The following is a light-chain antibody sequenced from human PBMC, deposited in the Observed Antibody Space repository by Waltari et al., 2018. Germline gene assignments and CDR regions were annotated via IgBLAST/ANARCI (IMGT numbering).Light chain of an antibody. CDR1: SSDVGGYNY. V-gene: IGLV2-11*01. J-gene: IGLJ3*02. CDR3: CSYVGPNTFWV. Sequence: QSALTQPRSVSGSPGQSVTISCTGTSSDVGGYNYVYWYQQDPGKAPNLMIYEINKRPSGVPDRFSGSKSGNTASLTISGVQAEDEADYYCCSYVGPNTFWVFGGGTKLTVL. CDR2: EIN.